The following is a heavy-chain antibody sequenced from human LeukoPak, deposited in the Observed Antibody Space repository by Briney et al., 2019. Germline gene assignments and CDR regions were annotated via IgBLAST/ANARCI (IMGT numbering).Heavy chain of an antibody. V-gene: IGHV4-30-4*07. CDR2: IYYSGST. J-gene: IGHJ6*03. CDR3: ARVRGYSYGTKLYYYMDV. D-gene: IGHD5-18*01. CDR1: GGSFSGYS. Sequence: SETLSLTCAVYGGSFSGYSWSWIRQPPGKGLEGIGYIYYSGSTYYNPSLKSRVTISVDTSKNQFSLKLSSVTAADTAVYYCARVRGYSYGTKLYYYMDVWGKGTTVTVSS.